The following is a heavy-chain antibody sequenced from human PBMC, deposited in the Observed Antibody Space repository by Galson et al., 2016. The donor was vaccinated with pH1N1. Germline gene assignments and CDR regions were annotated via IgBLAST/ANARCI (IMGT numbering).Heavy chain of an antibody. CDR1: GGSIRSGSYY. CDR3: ARGLAVAGTFYFDP. Sequence: TLSLTCSVSGGSIRSGSYYWSWIRQPAGKGLEWIGYIYTSGSTSYNPSLKTRVTMSVDTSKDQFPLKLTSVTAADTAVYYCARGLAVAGTFYFDPWGQGTLVTVSS. V-gene: IGHV4-61*09. J-gene: IGHJ4*02. CDR2: IYTSGST. D-gene: IGHD6-19*01.